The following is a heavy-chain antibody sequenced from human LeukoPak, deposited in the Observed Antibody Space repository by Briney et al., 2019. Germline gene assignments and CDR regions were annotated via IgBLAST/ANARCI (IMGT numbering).Heavy chain of an antibody. Sequence: GGSLRLSCVASEFTFSDFPMHWVRQAPGKGLEWVAAISYDGRNQYYADSVKGRLTISRDNSKNTLYLQMNSLRAEDTAVYYCARVRGFCSSINCYSDYWGQGTLVTVSS. CDR2: ISYDGRNQ. CDR3: ARVRGFCSSINCYSDY. V-gene: IGHV3-30*01. D-gene: IGHD2-2*02. CDR1: EFTFSDFP. J-gene: IGHJ4*02.